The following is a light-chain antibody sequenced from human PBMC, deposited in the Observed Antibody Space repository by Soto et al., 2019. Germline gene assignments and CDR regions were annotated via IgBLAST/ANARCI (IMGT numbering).Light chain of an antibody. CDR2: DVS. Sequence: QSALTQPASVSGSPGQSITIPCTGTTSDVCGYNFVSWYQHHPGKAPKLIIYDVSNRPSGVSNRFSGSKSGNTASLTISGLQAEDEADYYCTSYTSSFTYVFGTGTQLTVL. J-gene: IGLJ1*01. CDR3: TSYTSSFTYV. CDR1: TSDVCGYNF. V-gene: IGLV2-14*03.